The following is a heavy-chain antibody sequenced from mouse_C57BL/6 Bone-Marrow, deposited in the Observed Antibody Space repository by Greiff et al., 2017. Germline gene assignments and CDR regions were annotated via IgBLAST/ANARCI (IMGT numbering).Heavy chain of an antibody. V-gene: IGHV1-62-2*01. CDR2: FYPGSGSI. CDR3: ARRSYGNLLWESAMDY. J-gene: IGHJ4*01. Sequence: VQLQQSGAELVKPGASVKLSCKASGYTFTEYTIHWVKQRSGQGLEWIGWFYPGSGSIKYNEKFKDKDTLTAAKSSSTVYIELSRLTSEDSAVYFCARRSYGNLLWESAMDYWGQGTSVTVSS. CDR1: GYTFTEYT. D-gene: IGHD2-1*01.